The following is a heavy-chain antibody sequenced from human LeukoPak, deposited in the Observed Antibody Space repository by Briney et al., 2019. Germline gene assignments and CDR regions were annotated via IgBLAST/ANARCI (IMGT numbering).Heavy chain of an antibody. J-gene: IGHJ1*01. D-gene: IGHD2-2*01. V-gene: IGHV1-46*01. CDR2: INPSGGST. CDR3: ARAVSCSSTSCYEYFQH. Sequence: ASVKVSCKASGYTFTSYYMHWVRQAPGQGLEWMGIINPSGGSTSYAQKFQGRVTMTRDMSTSTVYVELSSLRSEDTAVYYCARAVSCSSTSCYEYFQHWGQGTLVTVSS. CDR1: GYTFTSYY.